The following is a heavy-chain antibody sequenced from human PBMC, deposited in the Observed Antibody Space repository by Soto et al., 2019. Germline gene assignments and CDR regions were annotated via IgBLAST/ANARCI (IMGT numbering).Heavy chain of an antibody. CDR3: TRGAGAPWVRFDS. V-gene: IGHV4-38-2*02. CDR2: ISYSAKT. Sequence: SETLSLTCFVSVYSITSGFYWGFVRQSPGKGLEWIGSISYSAKTFYNPSLASRLSIAVDTSMNQFSLRLTSVTAADTALYYCTRGAGAPWVRFDSWGQGTLVTAPQ. CDR1: VYSITSGFY. J-gene: IGHJ4*02. D-gene: IGHD3-22*01.